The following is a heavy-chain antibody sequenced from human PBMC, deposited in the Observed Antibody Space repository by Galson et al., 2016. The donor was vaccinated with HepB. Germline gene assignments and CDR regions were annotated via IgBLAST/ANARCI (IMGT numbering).Heavy chain of an antibody. CDR1: KFTVSDNY. V-gene: IGHV3-53*01. CDR2: FSGDGVT. J-gene: IGHJ4*02. Sequence: SLRLSCAASKFTVSDNYMSWVRQAPGKGLEWVSLFSGDGVTYYADSVKGRFTISRDHSDNSLYLQMNSLRAEDTAVYYCARRRGNTNFDYWGQGTLVTVSS. D-gene: IGHD3-10*01. CDR3: ARRRGNTNFDY.